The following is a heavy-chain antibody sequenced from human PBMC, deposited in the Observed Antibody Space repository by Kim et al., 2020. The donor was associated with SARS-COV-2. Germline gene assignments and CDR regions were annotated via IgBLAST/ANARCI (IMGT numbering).Heavy chain of an antibody. CDR1: GGSVSSGSYY. Sequence: SETLSLTCTVSGGSVSSGSYYWSWIRQPPGKGLEWIGCIYYSGSTNYNPSLKSRVTISVDTSKNQFSLKLSSVTAADTAVYYCARVDLGYCSGGSCYGTFDYWGKGTLVTVSS. CDR2: IYYSGST. V-gene: IGHV4-61*01. J-gene: IGHJ4*02. CDR3: ARVDLGYCSGGSCYGTFDY. D-gene: IGHD2-15*01.